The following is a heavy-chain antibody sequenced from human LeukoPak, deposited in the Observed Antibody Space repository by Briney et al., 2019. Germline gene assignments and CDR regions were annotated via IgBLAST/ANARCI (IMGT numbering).Heavy chain of an antibody. J-gene: IGHJ4*02. D-gene: IGHD3-10*01. V-gene: IGHV3-23*01. CDR3: AKDFESGDYFDY. CDR2: ISGSGGST. Sequence: GGSLRLSCAASGFTFNTYAMCWVRQAPGKGLEWVSGISGSGGSTYYADSVKGRFIISRDNSKNTLYLQMTSLRAEDTAVYYCAKDFESGDYFDYWGQGTLVTVSS. CDR1: GFTFNTYA.